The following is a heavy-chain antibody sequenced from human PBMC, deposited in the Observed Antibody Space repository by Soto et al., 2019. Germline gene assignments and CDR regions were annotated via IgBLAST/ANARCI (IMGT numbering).Heavy chain of an antibody. CDR1: GGSISSYY. J-gene: IGHJ6*02. V-gene: IGHV4-59*01. Sequence: PSDTLSLTCTVSGGSISSYYWSWIRQPPGKGLEWIGYIYYSGSTNYNPSLKSRVTISVDTSKNQFSLKLSSVTAADTAVYYCARAAYYDSYGMDVWGQGTTVTVSS. CDR3: ARAAYYDSYGMDV. D-gene: IGHD3-3*01. CDR2: IYYSGST.